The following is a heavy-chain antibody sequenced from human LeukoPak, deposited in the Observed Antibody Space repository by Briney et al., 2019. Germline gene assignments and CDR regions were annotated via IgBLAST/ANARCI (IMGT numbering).Heavy chain of an antibody. CDR2: IYYSGST. CDR1: GGSISSGGYY. CDR3: ARGEYYYDSSGYL. Sequence: SQTLSLTCTVSGGSISSGGYYWSWIRQHPGKGLEWIGYIYYSGSTYYNPSLKSRVTISVDTSKTQFSLKLSSVTAADTAVYYCARGEYYYDSSGYLWGQGTLVTVSS. J-gene: IGHJ4*02. V-gene: IGHV4-31*03. D-gene: IGHD3-22*01.